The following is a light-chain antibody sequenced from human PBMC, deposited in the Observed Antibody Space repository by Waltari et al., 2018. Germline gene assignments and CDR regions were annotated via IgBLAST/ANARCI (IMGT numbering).Light chain of an antibody. CDR3: MQALQTPFT. CDR1: QSLLHSNGYNY. CDR2: LGS. J-gene: IGKJ4*01. Sequence: DIVMTQSPLSLPVTPGQPASISCRSSQSLLHSNGYNYLDWYRQKPGQSPQLLIYLGSNRASGVPDRFSGSGSGTDFTLKISRVEAEDVGVYYCMQALQTPFTFGGGTKVEIK. V-gene: IGKV2-28*01.